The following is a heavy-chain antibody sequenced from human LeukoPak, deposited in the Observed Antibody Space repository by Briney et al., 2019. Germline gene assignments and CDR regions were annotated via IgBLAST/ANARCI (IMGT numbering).Heavy chain of an antibody. J-gene: IGHJ4*02. Sequence: SETLSLTCAVYGGSFSSYYWGWIRQPPGKGLEWIGSTYNSVSTYYNPSLKSRVPISVDTSKTQFPLKLSSVTAADTAVYYCAREVLYCGGDCPAYYFDYWGQGTLVNVSS. CDR1: GGSFSSYY. CDR2: TYNSVST. V-gene: IGHV4-39*02. CDR3: AREVLYCGGDCPAYYFDY. D-gene: IGHD2-21*02.